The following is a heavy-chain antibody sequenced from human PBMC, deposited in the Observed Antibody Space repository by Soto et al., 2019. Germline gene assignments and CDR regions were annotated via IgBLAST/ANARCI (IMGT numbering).Heavy chain of an antibody. D-gene: IGHD6-13*01. CDR2: IYPGDSDT. V-gene: IGHV5-51*01. CDR1: GYSFTSYW. Sequence: GESLKISCKGSGYSFTSYWIGWVRQMPGKGLEWMGIIYPGDSDTRYSPSFQGQVTISADKSISTAYLQWSSLKASDTAMYYCARAPEAAAGKNYYYGMDVWGQGTTGTVS. CDR3: ARAPEAAAGKNYYYGMDV. J-gene: IGHJ6*02.